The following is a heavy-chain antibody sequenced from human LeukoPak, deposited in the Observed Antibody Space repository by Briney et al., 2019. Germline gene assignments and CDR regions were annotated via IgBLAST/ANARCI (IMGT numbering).Heavy chain of an antibody. CDR2: ISSSPTTI. CDR3: ARGFSSGRGAFDY. Sequence: GGSLRLSCAASGITFTSYGMHWVRQAPGKGLEWDSYISSSPTTIYYADSVKGRFTISRDNARNSLFLQMNSLRDEDTAVYYCARGFSSGRGAFDYWGQGTLVTVSS. D-gene: IGHD6-19*01. CDR1: GITFTSYG. V-gene: IGHV3-48*02. J-gene: IGHJ4*02.